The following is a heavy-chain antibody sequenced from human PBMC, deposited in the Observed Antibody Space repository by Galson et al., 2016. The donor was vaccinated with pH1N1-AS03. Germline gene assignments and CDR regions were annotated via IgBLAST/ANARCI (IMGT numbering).Heavy chain of an antibody. CDR2: INSDGSII. CDR3: ARSTDRWELDS. Sequence: LRLSCAASGFTFSGFWMHWVRQDAGRGLVWVSRINSDGSIITYADSVKGRFTISRDNAKNTLYLQMNSLRGDDTAVYYCARSTDRWELDSWGQGTKVTVSS. D-gene: IGHD1-26*01. J-gene: IGHJ3*01. CDR1: GFTFSGFW. V-gene: IGHV3-74*03.